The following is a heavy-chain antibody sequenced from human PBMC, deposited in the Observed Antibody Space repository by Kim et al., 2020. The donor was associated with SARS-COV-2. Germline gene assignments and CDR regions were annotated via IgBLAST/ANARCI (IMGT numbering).Heavy chain of an antibody. J-gene: IGHJ4*02. Sequence: SETLSLTCTVSGGSISSYYWSWIRQPPGKGLEWIGYIYYSGSTNYNPSRKSRVTISVDTSKNQFSLKLSSVTAADTAVYYCARGIKPYSSGWLFDYWGQGTLVTVSS. CDR1: GGSISSYY. CDR3: ARGIKPYSSGWLFDY. V-gene: IGHV4-59*01. CDR2: IYYSGST. D-gene: IGHD6-19*01.